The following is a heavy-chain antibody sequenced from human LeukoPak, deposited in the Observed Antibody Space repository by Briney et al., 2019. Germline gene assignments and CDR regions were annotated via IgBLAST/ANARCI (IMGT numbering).Heavy chain of an antibody. CDR1: GDSITNYF. V-gene: IGHV4-59*01. D-gene: IGHD2-15*01. Sequence: PSETLSLTCTVSGDSITNYFCSWIRQPPGKGREWIGYIYYTGNTNYKPSLKSRVTISVDTSTNQFSLRLRSVTAADTAVYYCARGRVAYSAYYFDYWGRGTLVTVSS. CDR2: IYYTGNT. CDR3: ARGRVAYSAYYFDY. J-gene: IGHJ4*02.